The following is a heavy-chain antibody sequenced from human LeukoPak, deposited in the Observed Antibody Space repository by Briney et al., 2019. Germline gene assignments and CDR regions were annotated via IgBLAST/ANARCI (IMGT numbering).Heavy chain of an antibody. D-gene: IGHD2-2*01. CDR3: ARGVGVVPADPNDY. V-gene: IGHV1-69*04. CDR2: IIPILGIA. Sequence: ASVKVSCKASGGTFSSYAISWVRQAPGQGLEWMGRIIPILGIANYAQKFQGRVTITADKSTSTAYMELSSLRSEDTAVYYCARGVGVVPADPNDYWGQGTLVTVSS. J-gene: IGHJ4*02. CDR1: GGTFSSYA.